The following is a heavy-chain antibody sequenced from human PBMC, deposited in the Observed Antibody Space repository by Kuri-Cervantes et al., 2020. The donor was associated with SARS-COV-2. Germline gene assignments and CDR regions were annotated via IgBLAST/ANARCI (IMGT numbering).Heavy chain of an antibody. Sequence: SVKVSFKATGYTFSTYAISWVRQAAGQGLEWMGRLSPVLRTTNYAQKFQGRLTITADNSTTTAYLDQGSLKSDDTAVYYCAVGGEYQMLGPYLNYWGQGTLVTVSS. V-gene: IGHV1-69*04. CDR1: GYTFSTYA. CDR3: AVGGEYQMLGPYLNY. CDR2: LSPVLRTT. J-gene: IGHJ4*02. D-gene: IGHD3-16*01.